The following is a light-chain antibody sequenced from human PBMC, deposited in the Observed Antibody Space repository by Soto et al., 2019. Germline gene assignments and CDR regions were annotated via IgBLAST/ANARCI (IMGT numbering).Light chain of an antibody. CDR1: SNDVGSFDI. Sequence: SALTQPRSVSGSPGQSVTISCTGTSNDVGSFDIVSWYQQHPGKAPKLIIFEVNKRPSGVSDRFSGSKSDTTASLTISGLQPEDEADYDCCSYADVSVFIFGSGTKLTVL. V-gene: IGLV2-11*01. CDR3: CSYADVSVFI. J-gene: IGLJ1*01. CDR2: EVN.